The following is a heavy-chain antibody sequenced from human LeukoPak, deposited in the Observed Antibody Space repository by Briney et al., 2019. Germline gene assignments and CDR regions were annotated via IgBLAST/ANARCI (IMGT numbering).Heavy chain of an antibody. D-gene: IGHD2-8*01. V-gene: IGHV1-46*01. CDR3: ARGAGNIVLMVYAMWPDDY. CDR1: GYTFTSYY. Sequence: AASVKVSCKASGYTFTSYYMHWVRQAPGQGLEWMGIINPSGGSTSYAQKFQGRVTMTRDMSTSTVYMELSNLRSEDTAVYYCARGAGNIVLMVYAMWPDDYWGQGTLVTVSS. CDR2: INPSGGST. J-gene: IGHJ4*02.